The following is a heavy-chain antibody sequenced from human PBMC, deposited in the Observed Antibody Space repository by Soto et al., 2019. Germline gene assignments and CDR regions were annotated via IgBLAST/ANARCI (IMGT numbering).Heavy chain of an antibody. CDR1: GYTFTSYG. D-gene: IGHD3-22*01. J-gene: IGHJ4*02. V-gene: IGHV1-18*01. CDR3: ASPLYDSSGYYPAYYFDY. Sequence: GASVKVSCKASGYTFTSYGISWVRQAPGQGLEWMGWISAYNGNTNYAQKLQGRVTMTTDTSTSTAYMELRSLRSDDTAVYYCASPLYDSSGYYPAYYFDYWGQGTLVTVSS. CDR2: ISAYNGNT.